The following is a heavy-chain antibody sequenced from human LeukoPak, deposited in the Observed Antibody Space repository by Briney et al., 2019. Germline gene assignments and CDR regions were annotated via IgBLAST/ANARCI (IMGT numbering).Heavy chain of an antibody. D-gene: IGHD2-2*01. V-gene: IGHV1-46*01. J-gene: IGHJ6*03. CDR3: ARDLRSSTSFYYYYYYMDV. CDR2: INPSGGST. CDR1: GYTFTSYY. Sequence: ASVKVSCKASGYTFTSYYMHWVRQAPGQGLEWMGIINPSGGSTSYAQKFQGRVTMTRDMSTSTVYMELRSLRSEDTAVYYCARDLRSSTSFYYYYYYMDVWGKGTTVTVSS.